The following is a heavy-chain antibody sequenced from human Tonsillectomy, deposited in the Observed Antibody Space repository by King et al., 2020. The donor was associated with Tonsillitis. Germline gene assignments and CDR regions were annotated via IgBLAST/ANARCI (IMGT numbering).Heavy chain of an antibody. V-gene: IGHV4-39*01. CDR2: IYYSGST. CDR3: AEGSVVESLPGGFDP. CDR1: GGSISSSSYY. Sequence: QLQESGPGLVKPSETLSLTCTVSGGSISSSSYYWGWIRQPPGKGLEWIGSIYYSGSTYYNPSLKSRVTISVDTSKNQFSLKLSSVTAADTAVYYCAEGSVVESLPGGFDPWGQGTLVTVSS. J-gene: IGHJ5*02. D-gene: IGHD2-15*01.